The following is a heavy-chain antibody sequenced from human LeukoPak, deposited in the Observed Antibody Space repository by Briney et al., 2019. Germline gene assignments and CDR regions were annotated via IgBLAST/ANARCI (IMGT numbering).Heavy chain of an antibody. CDR1: GYSISSGYY. CDR3: ARIPMEELLTHPVDY. Sequence: PSETLSLTCTVSGYSISSGYYWGWIRQPPGKGLEWIGSIYHSGSTYYNPSLKSRVTISVDTSKNQFSLKLSSVTAADTAVYYCARIPMEELLTHPVDYWGQGTLVTVSS. D-gene: IGHD1-26*01. J-gene: IGHJ4*02. V-gene: IGHV4-38-2*02. CDR2: IYHSGST.